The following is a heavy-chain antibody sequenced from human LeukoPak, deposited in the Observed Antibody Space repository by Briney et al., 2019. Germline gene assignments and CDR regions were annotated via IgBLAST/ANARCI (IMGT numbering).Heavy chain of an antibody. Sequence: SETLSLTCTVSGGSISSYYWSWIRQPPGKGLEWIGYIYHSGSTYHNPSLKSRVTISVDRSKNQFSLKLSSVTAADTAVYYCASYDILTGLDYWGQGTLVTVSS. CDR3: ASYDILTGLDY. J-gene: IGHJ4*02. CDR1: GGSISSYY. V-gene: IGHV4-59*12. CDR2: IYHSGST. D-gene: IGHD3-9*01.